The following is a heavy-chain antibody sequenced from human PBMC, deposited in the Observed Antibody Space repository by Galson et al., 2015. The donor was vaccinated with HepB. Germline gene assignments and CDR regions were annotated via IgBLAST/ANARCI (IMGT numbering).Heavy chain of an antibody. CDR1: GVTFNRFA. Sequence: SLRLSCAAAGVTFNRFAMTWVRQTPRKGLEWVSSISGNGGSTHYADSVKGRFTISRDNSQNTLCLQMNGLRAEDTARYYCVRGTTAPDYWAQGTLVTVSS. V-gene: IGHV3-23*01. CDR3: VRGTTAPDY. CDR2: ISGNGGST. J-gene: IGHJ4*02. D-gene: IGHD2/OR15-2a*01.